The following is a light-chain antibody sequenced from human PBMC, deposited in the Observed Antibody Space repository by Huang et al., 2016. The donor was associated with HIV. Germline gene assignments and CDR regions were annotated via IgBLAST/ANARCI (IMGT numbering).Light chain of an antibody. CDR2: DAS. CDR3: QQRSDWPRT. J-gene: IGKJ1*01. V-gene: IGKV3-11*01. CDR1: QSVFSQ. Sequence: EIVLTQSPVTVSVSPGERATLSCRASQSVFSQLAWYQQKPGQAPRLLMYDASSRAPGIPARFSGSGSGTDYTLTITSLEPDDFAVYYCQQRSDWPRTFGQGTKVDIK.